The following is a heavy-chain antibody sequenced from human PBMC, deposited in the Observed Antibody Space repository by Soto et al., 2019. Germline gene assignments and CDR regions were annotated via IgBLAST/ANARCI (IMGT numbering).Heavy chain of an antibody. V-gene: IGHV3-53*01. CDR3: ARQFVKQQPANYYFYGMDV. CDR1: GFTVSSNY. J-gene: IGHJ6*02. Sequence: PGGSLRLSCAASGFTVSSNYMSWVRQAPGKGLEWVSLVYRGGTTYYADSVKGRFTISRDNSMNTLYLQMNSLRAEDTAVYYCARQFVKQQPANYYFYGMDVWGQGTTVTVSS. CDR2: VYRGGTT. D-gene: IGHD6-13*01.